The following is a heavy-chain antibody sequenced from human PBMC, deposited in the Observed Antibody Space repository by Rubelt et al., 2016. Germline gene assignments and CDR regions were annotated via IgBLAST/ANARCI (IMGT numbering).Heavy chain of an antibody. D-gene: IGHD3-3*01. CDR3: ARWSGTYYDH. CDR1: GFTFSTYG. CDR2: IYSGGTT. V-gene: IGHV3-53*01. Sequence: PGGSLRLSCAASGFTFSTYGMTWVRQAPGKGLQWVSIIYSGGTTYYADSVRGRFTISRDNSENTLYLQMNSLRAEDTAIYYCARWSGTYYDHWGQGTLVTVSS. J-gene: IGHJ4*02.